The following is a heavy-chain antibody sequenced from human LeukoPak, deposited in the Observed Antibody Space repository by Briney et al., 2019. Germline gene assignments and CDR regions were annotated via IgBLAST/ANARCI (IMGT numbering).Heavy chain of an antibody. V-gene: IGHV3-30*01. D-gene: IGHD2-2*01. CDR3: ARDRDCSSTSCFNAFDI. CDR1: GFTFSDSE. Sequence: GGSLRLSCAASGFTFSDSEMHWVHQAPGKGLEWVAVISYDGSEKYYAGSVKGRFTISRDNSKNTLYLQMNSLRAEDTAVYYCARDRDCSSTSCFNAFDIWGQGTVVTVSS. J-gene: IGHJ3*02. CDR2: ISYDGSEK.